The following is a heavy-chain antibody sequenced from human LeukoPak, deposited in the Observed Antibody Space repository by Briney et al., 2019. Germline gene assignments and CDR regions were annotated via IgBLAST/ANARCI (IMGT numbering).Heavy chain of an antibody. CDR1: GYTFSSYD. V-gene: IGHV1-8*01. CDR2: MNPNSGNT. J-gene: IGHJ6*02. CDR3: ASVRGSYYYYGMDV. D-gene: IGHD2-15*01. Sequence: ASVKVSCKASGYTFSSYDINWVRQATGQGLEWLGWMNPNSGNTGYAQKFQGRVTMTRNTSISTAYMELSSLRSEDTAVYYCASVRGSYYYYGMDVWGQGTTVTVSS.